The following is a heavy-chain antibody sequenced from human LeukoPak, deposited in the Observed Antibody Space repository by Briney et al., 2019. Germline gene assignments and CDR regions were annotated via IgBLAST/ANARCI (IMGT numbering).Heavy chain of an antibody. Sequence: WETLSLTCTVSGGSISSYYWSWIRQPPGKGLEWIGYIYYSGSTNYNPSLKSRVTISVDTSKNQFSLKLSSVTAADTAVYYCARDFGYSSGCRPDDAFDIWGQGTMVTVSS. V-gene: IGHV4-59*01. J-gene: IGHJ3*02. CDR1: GGSISSYY. CDR3: ARDFGYSSGCRPDDAFDI. D-gene: IGHD6-19*01. CDR2: IYYSGST.